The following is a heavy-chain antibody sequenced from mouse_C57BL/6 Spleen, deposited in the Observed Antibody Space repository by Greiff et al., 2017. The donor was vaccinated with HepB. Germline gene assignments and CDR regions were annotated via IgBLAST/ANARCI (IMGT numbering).Heavy chain of an antibody. J-gene: IGHJ4*01. D-gene: IGHD1-1*01. Sequence: VQLQQSGAELVRPGASVKLSCKASGYTFTDYYINWVKQRPGQGLEWIARIYPGSGNTYYNEKFKGKATLTAEKSSSTAYMQLSSLTSEDSAVYFGARSTTVVANYAMDYWGQGTSVTVSS. CDR2: IYPGSGNT. CDR1: GYTFTDYY. V-gene: IGHV1-76*01. CDR3: ARSTTVVANYAMDY.